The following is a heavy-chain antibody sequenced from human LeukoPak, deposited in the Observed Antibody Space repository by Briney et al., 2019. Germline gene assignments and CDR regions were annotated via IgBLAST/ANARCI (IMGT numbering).Heavy chain of an antibody. Sequence: GESLKISCKGSGYSFTSYWIGWVRQMPGKGLEWMGIIYPGDSDTRYSPSFQGQVTISADKSISTAYLQWSSLKASDTAMYYCARQVGYSGYNACLQHWGQGTLVTVSS. CDR2: IYPGDSDT. D-gene: IGHD5-12*01. J-gene: IGHJ1*01. CDR3: ARQVGYSGYNACLQH. CDR1: GYSFTSYW. V-gene: IGHV5-51*01.